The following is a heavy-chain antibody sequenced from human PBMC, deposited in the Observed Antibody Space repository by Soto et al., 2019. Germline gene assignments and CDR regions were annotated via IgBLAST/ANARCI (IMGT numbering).Heavy chain of an antibody. CDR1: GFSLSTGGMG. J-gene: IGHJ6*02. V-gene: IGHV2-5*02. D-gene: IGHD2-21*02. Sequence: SGPTLENPTQTLTLTCTFSGFSLSTGGMGVGWIRQPPGKALEWLALIYWDGDRRYSPSLMNRLTIAKDTSKNQVVLTMTNMDPVDTATYYCVHSRCGGDCLQSYSSHYYYGMDIWGQGT. CDR2: IYWDGDR. CDR3: VHSRCGGDCLQSYSSHYYYGMDI.